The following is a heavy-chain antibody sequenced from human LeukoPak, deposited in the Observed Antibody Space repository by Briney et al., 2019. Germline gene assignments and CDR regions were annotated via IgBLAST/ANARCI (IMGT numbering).Heavy chain of an antibody. D-gene: IGHD5-18*01. J-gene: IGHJ5*02. CDR2: IYHSGST. CDR3: AASYGSLPGWCDP. V-gene: IGHV4-38-2*01. CDR1: GYSISSGYY. Sequence: PSETLSLICAVSGYSISSGYYWGWIRQPPGEGLEWIGSIYHSGSTYYNPSLKRRVTISVDTSKNQFSLKLRSVTAADTAVYYCAASYGSLPGWCDPWGQGTLVTVST.